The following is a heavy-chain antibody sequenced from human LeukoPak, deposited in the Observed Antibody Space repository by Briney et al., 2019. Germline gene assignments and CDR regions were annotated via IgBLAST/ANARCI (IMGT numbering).Heavy chain of an antibody. V-gene: IGHV1-3*02. CDR3: ARGATASRWILDY. J-gene: IGHJ4*02. Sequence: GASVKVSCKASGYTFTSYVIHWVRQAPGQRLEWMGWTNADNGNTHYPQEFQGRVTISRDTSANTGYMELSSLRSEDMAVYYCARGATASRWILDYWGQGTLVTVSS. CDR2: TNADNGNT. CDR1: GYTFTSYV. D-gene: IGHD2-21*02.